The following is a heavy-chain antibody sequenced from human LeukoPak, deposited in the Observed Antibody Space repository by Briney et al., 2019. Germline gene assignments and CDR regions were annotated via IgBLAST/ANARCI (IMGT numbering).Heavy chain of an antibody. V-gene: IGHV1-69*13. Sequence: SVKVSCKASGGTFSSYAISWVRQAPGQGLEWMGEIIPIFGTANYAQKFQGRVTITADESTSTAYMELSSLRSEDTAVYYCAYSSSWRYYYYYMDVWGKGTTVTVSS. CDR2: IIPIFGTA. CDR1: GGTFSSYA. CDR3: AYSSSWRYYYYYMDV. D-gene: IGHD6-13*01. J-gene: IGHJ6*03.